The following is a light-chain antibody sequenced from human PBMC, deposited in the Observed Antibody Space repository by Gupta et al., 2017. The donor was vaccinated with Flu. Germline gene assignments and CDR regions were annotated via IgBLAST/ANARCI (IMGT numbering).Light chain of an antibody. Sequence: DIQMTQSPSSLSASIGDRVTITCRASLSISSYLNWYQHKPGKAPKLLVHAASSLHSGVPSRFSGSGSGTDFTLTISSLQPEDFATYYCRQSHTLPLTFGGGTKVEIK. V-gene: IGKV1-39*01. CDR3: RQSHTLPLT. CDR1: LSISSY. J-gene: IGKJ4*01. CDR2: AAS.